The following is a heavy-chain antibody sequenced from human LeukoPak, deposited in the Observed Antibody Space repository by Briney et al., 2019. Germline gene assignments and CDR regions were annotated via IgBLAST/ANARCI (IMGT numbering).Heavy chain of an antibody. V-gene: IGHV4-34*01. CDR2: INHSGST. J-gene: IGHJ4*02. CDR1: GGSFSGYY. Sequence: SETLSLTCADYGGSFSGYYWSWVRPPPGKGLEWIGEINHSGSTNYNPSLKSRVTISVDTSKNQFSLKLSSVTAADKAVYYCASSYDYVWGSYRPPYFDYWGQGTLVTVSS. D-gene: IGHD3-16*02. CDR3: ASSYDYVWGSYRPPYFDY.